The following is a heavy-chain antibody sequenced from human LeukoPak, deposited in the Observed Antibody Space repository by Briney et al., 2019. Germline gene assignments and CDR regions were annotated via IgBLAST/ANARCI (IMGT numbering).Heavy chain of an antibody. Sequence: PSETLSLTCTVSGGSISSYYWSWIRQPPGKGLECIGNIFYSGSTYYNPSLQSRVTISVDTSKNQFSLKLSSVTAADTAVYYCARRPVVGHFDYWGQGTLVTVSS. CDR2: IFYSGST. D-gene: IGHD2-21*01. CDR3: ARRPVVGHFDY. J-gene: IGHJ4*02. CDR1: GGSISSYY. V-gene: IGHV4-59*04.